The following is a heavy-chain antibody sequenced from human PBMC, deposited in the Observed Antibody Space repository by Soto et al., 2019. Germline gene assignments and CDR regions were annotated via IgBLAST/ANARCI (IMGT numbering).Heavy chain of an antibody. Sequence: QLQLQESGPGLVKPSETLSLTCTVSGGSISSSSYYWGWIRQPPGKGLEWIGSIYYSGSTYYNPSLKSRVTLSVDTSKNQFSLKLSSVTAADTAVYYCARRVLPRYGMDVWGQGTTVTVSS. CDR2: IYYSGST. J-gene: IGHJ6*02. CDR1: GGSISSSSYY. V-gene: IGHV4-39*01. CDR3: ARRVLPRYGMDV.